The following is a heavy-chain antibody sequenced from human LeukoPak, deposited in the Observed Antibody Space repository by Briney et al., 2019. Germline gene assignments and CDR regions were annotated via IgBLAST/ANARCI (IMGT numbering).Heavy chain of an antibody. D-gene: IGHD3-10*01. CDR1: GFSVSDYS. V-gene: IGHV3-11*05. CDR2: VMSGRGST. J-gene: IGHJ4*02. Sequence: GGSLRLSCAASGFSVSDYSISWIRQSPGKGPEWISYVMSGRGSTNYADSVKGRFTISRDNAKNSVALQLDGLRADDTAVYFCTRERRGSYYAFESWGQGTLVTVSS. CDR3: TRERRGSYYAFES.